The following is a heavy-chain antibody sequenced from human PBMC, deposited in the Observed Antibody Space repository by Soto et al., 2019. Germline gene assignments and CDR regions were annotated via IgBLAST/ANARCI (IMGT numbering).Heavy chain of an antibody. J-gene: IGHJ2*01. V-gene: IGHV3-23*01. Sequence: QPGGSLRLSCVASGFNFRKFAMSWVRQAPGKGLEWVSGMSERSGPPLYADSVKGRFTISRDNSKSTLYLEMNNLRPEDTAVYYCAKDQDNTDYYWIFDLWGRGTPVTVSS. CDR3: AKDQDNTDYYWIFDL. CDR1: GFNFRKFA. D-gene: IGHD4-17*01. CDR2: MSERSGPP.